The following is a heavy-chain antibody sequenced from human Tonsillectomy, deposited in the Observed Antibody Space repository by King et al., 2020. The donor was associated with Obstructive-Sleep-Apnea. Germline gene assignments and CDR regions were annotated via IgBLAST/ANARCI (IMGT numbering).Heavy chain of an antibody. CDR2: SRSKAFVVTA. D-gene: IGHD5-12*01. CDR3: ARVVADVDYYNGMDV. V-gene: IGHV3-49*03. J-gene: IGHJ6*02. CDR1: GFTFGDYV. Sequence: VQLVESGGGLVQPGRSLRLSCTASGFTFGDYVMNWFRQAPGKGLEWVGFSRSKAFVVTAEYAASVKGRFTISRDDSKSIAYLQMNSLKTEDTAVYYCARVVADVDYYNGMDVWGQGTTVTVSS.